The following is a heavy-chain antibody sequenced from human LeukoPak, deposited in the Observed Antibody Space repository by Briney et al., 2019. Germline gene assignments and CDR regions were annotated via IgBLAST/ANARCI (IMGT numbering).Heavy chain of an antibody. J-gene: IGHJ4*02. D-gene: IGHD4-17*01. CDR1: GYTFTSYY. V-gene: IGHV1-46*01. Sequence: ASVKVSCKTSGYTFTSYYIHWVRQAPGQGLEWMGIINPSGGSTSYAQKFQGRVTMTRDTSASTVYMYLSSLRSEDTAVYYCARDSLYGVVDYWGQGTLVTVSS. CDR3: ARDSLYGVVDY. CDR2: INPSGGST.